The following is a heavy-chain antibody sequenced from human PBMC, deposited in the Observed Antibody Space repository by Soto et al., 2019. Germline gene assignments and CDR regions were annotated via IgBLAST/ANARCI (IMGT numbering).Heavy chain of an antibody. Sequence: GGSMRLSCAASGFTFSSYSMNWVRQAPGKGLEWVSYISSSSSTIYYADSVKGRCTISRDNAKNSLYRQMNSLRAEDTAVYYCTTIVVTAATRYYYYGMDVWGQGTTVTVSS. D-gene: IGHD2-2*01. V-gene: IGHV3-48*04. CDR1: GFTFSSYS. J-gene: IGHJ6*02. CDR2: ISSSSSTI. CDR3: TTIVVTAATRYYYYGMDV.